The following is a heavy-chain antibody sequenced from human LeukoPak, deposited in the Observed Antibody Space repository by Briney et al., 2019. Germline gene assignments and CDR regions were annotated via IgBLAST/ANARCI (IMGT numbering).Heavy chain of an antibody. CDR3: ARALAYCGGDCYTTFDY. V-gene: IGHV4-31*03. J-gene: IGHJ4*02. CDR2: IYYSGST. CDR1: GGSISSGGYY. D-gene: IGHD2-21*02. Sequence: SETLSLTCTVSGGSISSGGYYWSWIRQHPGKGLEWIGYIYYSGSTYYNPSLKSRVTISVDTSKNQFFLKLSSVTAADTAVYYCARALAYCGGDCYTTFDYWGQGTLVTVSS.